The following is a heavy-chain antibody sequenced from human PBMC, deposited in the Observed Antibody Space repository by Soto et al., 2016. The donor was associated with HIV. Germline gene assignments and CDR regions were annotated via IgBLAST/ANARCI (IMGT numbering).Heavy chain of an antibody. J-gene: IGHJ4*02. V-gene: IGHV3-23*01. CDR1: GFTFTDYT. Sequence: EVPLLESGGDLIQPGGSLRLSCQASGFTFTDYTMTWVRQAPGKRPEWVSSIGASGITYYADSVKGRFTMSRDDFRDSLYLQMDSLRAEDTAIYYCARDNFNIPPADKPLDFWGQGTLVTVSS. CDR3: ARDNFNIPPADKPLDF. D-gene: IGHD2-2*01. CDR2: SIGASGIT.